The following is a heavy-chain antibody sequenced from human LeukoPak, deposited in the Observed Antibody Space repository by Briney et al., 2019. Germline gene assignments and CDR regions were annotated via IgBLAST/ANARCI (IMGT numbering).Heavy chain of an antibody. V-gene: IGHV4-30-4*08. Sequence: SETLSLTCTVSGGSISSGDYYWSWIRQPPGKGLEWIGYIYYSGSTYYNPSLKSRVTKSVDTSKNQFSLKLSSVTAADTAVYYCARDRGKVFWSGNLLQNWFDPWGQGTLVTVSS. CDR2: IYYSGST. D-gene: IGHD3-3*01. J-gene: IGHJ5*02. CDR1: GGSISSGDYY. CDR3: ARDRGKVFWSGNLLQNWFDP.